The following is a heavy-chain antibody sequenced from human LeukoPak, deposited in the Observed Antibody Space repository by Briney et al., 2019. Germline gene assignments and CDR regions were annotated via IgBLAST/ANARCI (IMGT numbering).Heavy chain of an antibody. D-gene: IGHD1-7*01. CDR1: GGSISSYY. CDR3: ARENYYLDY. J-gene: IGHJ4*02. Sequence: SESLSLTCTVSGGSISSYYWSWIRQPPGKGLEWIGYIYYSGNTNYNPSLKSRLTISLDTSKTQFSLKLSSVTAADTAVYYCARENYYLDYWGRGTLVTVSS. V-gene: IGHV4-59*01. CDR2: IYYSGNT.